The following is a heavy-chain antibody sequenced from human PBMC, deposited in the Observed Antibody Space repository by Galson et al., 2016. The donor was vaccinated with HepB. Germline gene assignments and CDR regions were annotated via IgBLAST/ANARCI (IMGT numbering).Heavy chain of an antibody. CDR2: ISTSGTNT. Sequence: SLRLSCAASGFTFGDYYMTWIRQAPGKGLEWVSYISTSGTNTYYVDSVKGRFAVSRDNAKNSVYLQMNSLRVEDTAVYYCTRDGALPGGWVWIDPWGQGTLVIVSS. CDR3: TRDGALPGGWVWIDP. J-gene: IGHJ5*02. CDR1: GFTFGDYY. D-gene: IGHD6-19*01. V-gene: IGHV3-11*04.